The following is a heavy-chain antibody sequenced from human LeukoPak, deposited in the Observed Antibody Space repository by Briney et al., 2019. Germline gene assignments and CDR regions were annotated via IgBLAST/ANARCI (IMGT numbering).Heavy chain of an antibody. Sequence: QTGGSLRLSCAASGFTFSSYGMHWVRQAPGKGLEWVAVIWYDGSNKYYADSVKGRFTISRDNSKNTLYLQMNSLRAEDTAVYYCARWDGPKTTVVTPHFDYWGQGTLVTVSS. D-gene: IGHD4-23*01. CDR3: ARWDGPKTTVVTPHFDY. V-gene: IGHV3-33*01. J-gene: IGHJ4*02. CDR1: GFTFSSYG. CDR2: IWYDGSNK.